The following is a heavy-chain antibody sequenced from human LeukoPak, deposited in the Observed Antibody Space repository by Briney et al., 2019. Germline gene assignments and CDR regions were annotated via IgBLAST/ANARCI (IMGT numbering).Heavy chain of an antibody. Sequence: GGSLRLSCAASGFTFSSYAMSWVRQAPGKGLEWVSAISGSGGSTYYADSVKGRFTISRDNSKNTLSLQMNSLRAEDTAVYYCAKGGLGLVVPTDYWGQGTLVTVSS. D-gene: IGHD2-15*01. CDR3: AKGGLGLVVPTDY. J-gene: IGHJ4*02. CDR2: ISGSGGST. CDR1: GFTFSSYA. V-gene: IGHV3-23*01.